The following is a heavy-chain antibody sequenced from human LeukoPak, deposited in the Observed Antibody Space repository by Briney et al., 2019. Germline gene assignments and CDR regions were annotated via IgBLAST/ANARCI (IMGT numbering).Heavy chain of an antibody. Sequence: GASVKVSCKASGYYSISWVRQAPGQGLEWMGWIGAYNGNTKYAPKLQGRVTMTTDTYTNTAYMELRSLTSDDTAVYFCARDLNLYYCDSSGRGLDPWGQGTLVTVSS. D-gene: IGHD3-22*01. CDR3: ARDLNLYYCDSSGRGLDP. V-gene: IGHV1-18*01. CDR2: IGAYNGNT. J-gene: IGHJ5*02. CDR1: GYYS.